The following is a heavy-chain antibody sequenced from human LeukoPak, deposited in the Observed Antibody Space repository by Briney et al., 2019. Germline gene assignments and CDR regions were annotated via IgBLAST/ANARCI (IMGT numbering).Heavy chain of an antibody. Sequence: SETLSLTCTVSGGSISSSSYYWGWIRQPPGKGLEWIGSIYYSGSTYYNPSLKSRVAISVDTSKNQFSLKLSSVTAADTAVYYCATTPGRAGRDLGYWGQGTLVTVSS. CDR3: ATTPGRAGRDLGY. CDR2: IYYSGST. CDR1: GGSISSSSYY. V-gene: IGHV4-39*07. J-gene: IGHJ4*02. D-gene: IGHD1-14*01.